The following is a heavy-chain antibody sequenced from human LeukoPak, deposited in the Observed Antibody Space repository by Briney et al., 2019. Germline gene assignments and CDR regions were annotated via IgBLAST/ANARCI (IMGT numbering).Heavy chain of an antibody. CDR2: IYSSGDT. CDR3: ARADIFHSGGFDS. D-gene: IGHD3-9*01. J-gene: IGHJ4*02. Sequence: PSETLSLTCTVSGGPISNYYWSWIRQPAGKGLEWIGRIYSSGDTNYNPSLKSRVTMSVDTSKNQFSLKLTSVTAADTAVYYCARADIFHSGGFDSWGQGTLVTVSS. CDR1: GGPISNYY. V-gene: IGHV4-4*07.